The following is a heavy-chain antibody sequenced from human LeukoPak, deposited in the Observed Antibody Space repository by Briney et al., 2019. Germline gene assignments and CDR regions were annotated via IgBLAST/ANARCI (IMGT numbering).Heavy chain of an antibody. Sequence: GGSLRLSCAASGFTFSSYEMHWVRQAPGKGLEWVSYISSSGSTIYYADSVKGRFTISRDNAKNSLYLQMNSLRAEDTAVYYCARIAAAGRLYWFDPWGQGTLVTVSS. D-gene: IGHD6-13*01. V-gene: IGHV3-48*03. CDR1: GFTFSSYE. CDR2: ISSSGSTI. J-gene: IGHJ5*02. CDR3: ARIAAAGRLYWFDP.